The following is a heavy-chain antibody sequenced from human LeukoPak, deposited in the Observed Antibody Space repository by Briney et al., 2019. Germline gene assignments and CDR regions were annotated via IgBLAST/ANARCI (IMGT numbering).Heavy chain of an antibody. CDR1: GYTFTGYY. Sequence: ASVKVSCKASGYTFTGYYMHWVRQAPGQGLGWMGWINPNSGGTNYAQKFQGRVTMTRDTSISTAYMELSRLRSDDTAVYYCARDLFLGYCSSTSCNDNWFDPWGQGTLVTVSS. CDR3: ARDLFLGYCSSTSCNDNWFDP. J-gene: IGHJ5*02. D-gene: IGHD2-2*01. V-gene: IGHV1-2*02. CDR2: INPNSGGT.